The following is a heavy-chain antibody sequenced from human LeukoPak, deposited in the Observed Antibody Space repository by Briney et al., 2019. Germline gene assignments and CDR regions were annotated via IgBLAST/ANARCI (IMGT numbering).Heavy chain of an antibody. V-gene: IGHV3-20*04. J-gene: IGHJ4*02. CDR3: ARLTTGSGSYFDY. CDR1: GFTFDDYG. Sequence: GGSLRLSCAASGFTFDDYGMSWVRHVPGKGPEWVSGIDWNGENSGYADSVEGRFTISRDNAKNSLYLQMNSPRAEDTAVYYCARLTTGSGSYFDYWGQGTLVTVSS. CDR2: IDWNGENS. D-gene: IGHD3-10*01.